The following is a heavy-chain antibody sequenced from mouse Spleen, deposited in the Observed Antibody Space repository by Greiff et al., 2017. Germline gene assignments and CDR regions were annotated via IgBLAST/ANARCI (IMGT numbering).Heavy chain of an antibody. CDR2: IYPSDSET. CDR1: GYTFTSYW. CDR3: AREEWDYFDY. V-gene: IGHV1-61*01. J-gene: IGHJ2*01. Sequence: VQLHQPGAELVRPGSSVKLSCKASGYTFTSYWMDWVKQRPGQGLEWIGNIYPSDSETHYNQKFKDKATLTVDKSSSTAYMQLSSLTSEDSAVYYCAREEWDYFDYWGQGTTLTVSS.